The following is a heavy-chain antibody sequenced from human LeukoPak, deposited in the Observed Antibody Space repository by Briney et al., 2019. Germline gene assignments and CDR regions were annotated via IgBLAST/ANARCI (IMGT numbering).Heavy chain of an antibody. J-gene: IGHJ4*02. D-gene: IGHD3-10*01. Sequence: SETLSLTCTVSGGSISSSSYYWGWIRQPPGKGLEWIGNIYYSGTYYNPSLKSRVTISVDTSKNQFSLRLSSVTAADTAVYYCASNYGSGSYYPDWGQGTLVTASA. CDR1: GGSISSSSYY. CDR2: IYYSGT. V-gene: IGHV4-39*01. CDR3: ASNYGSGSYYPD.